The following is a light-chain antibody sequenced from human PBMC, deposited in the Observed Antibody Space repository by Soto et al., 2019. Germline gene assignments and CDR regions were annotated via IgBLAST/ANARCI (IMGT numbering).Light chain of an antibody. V-gene: IGLV2-23*01. J-gene: IGLJ1*01. Sequence: QAVVTQPASVSGSPGQSITISCTGTSSDIGSYNLVSWYQQHPGKAPKLIIYDDTKRPSGVSHRFSGSKSGNTASLTISGLQAEDEADYYCCSYADSNTFSFYVFGHGTKVTVL. CDR1: SSDIGSYNL. CDR2: DDT. CDR3: CSYADSNTFSFYV.